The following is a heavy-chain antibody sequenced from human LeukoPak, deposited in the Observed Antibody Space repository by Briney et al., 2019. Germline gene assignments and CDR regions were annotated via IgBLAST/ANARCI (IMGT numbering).Heavy chain of an antibody. V-gene: IGHV3-66*01. CDR1: GFTVSSNY. CDR3: AREQCSGGSCYTNFDY. CDR2: IYSGGSA. Sequence: GGSLRLSCAASGFTVSSNYMSWVRQAPGKGLEWVSVIYSGGSAYYADSVKGRFTISRDNSKNTLYLQMNSLRAEDTAVYYCAREQCSGGSCYTNFDYWGQGTLVTVSS. J-gene: IGHJ4*02. D-gene: IGHD2-15*01.